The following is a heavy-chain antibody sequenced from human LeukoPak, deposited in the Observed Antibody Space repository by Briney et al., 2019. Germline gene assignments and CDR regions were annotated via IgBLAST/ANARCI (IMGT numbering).Heavy chain of an antibody. V-gene: IGHV3-30*04. D-gene: IGHD6-19*01. CDR1: GFTFSTYS. CDR3: ARNLIVSRIAVAGTVSFDY. Sequence: GGSLRLSCAASGFTFSTYSMHWVRQAPGKGLEWVAIISYDGSKKYYADSVKGRFTISRYNARNSLYLQMNSLRAEDTAVYYCARNLIVSRIAVAGTVSFDYWGQGTLVTVSS. CDR2: ISYDGSKK. J-gene: IGHJ4*02.